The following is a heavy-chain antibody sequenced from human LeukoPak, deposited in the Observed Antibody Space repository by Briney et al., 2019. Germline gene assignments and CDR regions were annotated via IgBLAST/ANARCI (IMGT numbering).Heavy chain of an antibody. CDR3: ARDRAAAAHAFDI. D-gene: IGHD6-13*01. V-gene: IGHV1-2*02. CDR2: INPNSGGT. CDR1: GYTFTGYY. J-gene: IGHJ3*02. Sequence: ASVKVSCKASGYTFTGYYMHWVRQAPGQGLEWMGWINPNSGGTNYAQKFQGRVTMTRDTSISTAYMELKSLRSDDTAVYYCARDRAAAAHAFDIWGQGTMVTVSS.